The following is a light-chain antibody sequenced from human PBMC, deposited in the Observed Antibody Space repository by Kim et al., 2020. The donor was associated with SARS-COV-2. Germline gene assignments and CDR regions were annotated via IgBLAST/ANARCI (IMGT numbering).Light chain of an antibody. J-gene: IGKJ4*01. CDR3: QQLNSYPLI. Sequence: ASVGDRVTITCRASQGINNYLAWYQQKSGKAPKLLIYAASILESGVTSRFSGSGSGTDFTLTINSLQPKDFATYYCQQLNSYPLIFGGGTKVDIK. V-gene: IGKV1-9*01. CDR2: AAS. CDR1: QGINNY.